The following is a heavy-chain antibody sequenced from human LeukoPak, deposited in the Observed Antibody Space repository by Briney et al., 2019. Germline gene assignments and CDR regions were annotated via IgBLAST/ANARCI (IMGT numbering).Heavy chain of an antibody. CDR2: INPNSGGS. Sequence: ASVKVSCKASGYTFTGYYIDWVRQAPGQGLEWMGGINPNSGGSNFAQKFQGRVTMTRDTSISTAYMELSRLRSDDTAVYYCARDGYNFGWYFDLWGRGTLVTVSS. D-gene: IGHD5-24*01. V-gene: IGHV1-2*02. CDR1: GYTFTGYY. CDR3: ARDGYNFGWYFDL. J-gene: IGHJ2*01.